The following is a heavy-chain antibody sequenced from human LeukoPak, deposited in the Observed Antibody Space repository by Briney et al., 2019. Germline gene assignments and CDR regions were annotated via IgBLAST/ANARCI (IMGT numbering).Heavy chain of an antibody. Sequence: GGSLRLSCAVSGFPFSIYEMNWARQAPGKGLEWVSNIGSSGTTIYYADSVKGRFSISRDNAKSSLYLQMNSLRAEDTAVYYCARASGIVVVPAAVTFDYWGQGTLVTVSS. CDR3: ARASGIVVVPAAVTFDY. V-gene: IGHV3-48*03. CDR1: GFPFSIYE. J-gene: IGHJ4*02. CDR2: IGSSGTTI. D-gene: IGHD2-2*01.